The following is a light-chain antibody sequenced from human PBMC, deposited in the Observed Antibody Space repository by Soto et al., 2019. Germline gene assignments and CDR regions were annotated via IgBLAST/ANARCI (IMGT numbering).Light chain of an antibody. Sequence: EIVMTQSPATLSVSPGEKATLSCRASQSVSNNLAWFQQKPGQVPRLLIYGASSRATGTPARFSGSGSGTDFTLTISSLQSEDFAVYHCQQYFNWWTFGQGTKVDIK. CDR3: QQYFNWWT. CDR1: QSVSNN. CDR2: GAS. V-gene: IGKV3D-15*01. J-gene: IGKJ1*01.